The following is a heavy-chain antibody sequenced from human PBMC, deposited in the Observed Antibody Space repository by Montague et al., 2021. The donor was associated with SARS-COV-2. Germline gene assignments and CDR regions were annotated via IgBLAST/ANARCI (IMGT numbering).Heavy chain of an antibody. Sequence: SETLSLTCTVSSYSISSGYYWGWIRQPPGKGLEWIGSIYHSGSTYYNPSLKSRVTISVDTPKNQFSLKLSSVTAADTAVYYCARDCYDYGSGSYQRWFDPWGQGTLVTVSS. CDR2: IYHSGST. D-gene: IGHD3-10*01. CDR3: ARDCYDYGSGSYQRWFDP. V-gene: IGHV4-38-2*02. J-gene: IGHJ5*02. CDR1: SYSISSGYY.